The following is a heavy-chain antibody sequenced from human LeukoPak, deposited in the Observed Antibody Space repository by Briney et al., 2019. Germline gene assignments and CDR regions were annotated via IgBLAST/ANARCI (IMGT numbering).Heavy chain of an antibody. J-gene: IGHJ4*02. CDR3: STDEWS. D-gene: IGHD3-3*01. Sequence: KTGGSLRLSCAASGFSFSNAWMSWVRQAPGKGLEWVGRIKSKTHGGTTDYAAPVKGGFTISRDDSKDTLYLQMNALKTEDTAVYYCSTDEWSWGQGTLVTVSS. CDR1: GFSFSNAW. V-gene: IGHV3-15*01. CDR2: IKSKTHGGTT.